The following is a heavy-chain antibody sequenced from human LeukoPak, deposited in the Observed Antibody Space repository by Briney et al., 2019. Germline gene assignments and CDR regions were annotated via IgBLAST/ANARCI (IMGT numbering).Heavy chain of an antibody. CDR1: GFTFDDYA. J-gene: IGHJ3*02. V-gene: IGHV3-9*03. D-gene: IGHD2-8*02. CDR3: AKDEFVASDFTGAFDI. Sequence: GRSLRLSCAASGFTFDDYAMHWVRRAPGKGLEWVSGISWNSGSIGYADSVKGRFTISRDNAKNSLYLQMNSLRAEDMALYYCAKDEFVASDFTGAFDIWGQGTMVTVSS. CDR2: ISWNSGSI.